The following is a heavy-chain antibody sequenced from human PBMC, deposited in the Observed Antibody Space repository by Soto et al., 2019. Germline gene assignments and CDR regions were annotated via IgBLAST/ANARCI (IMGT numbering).Heavy chain of an antibody. V-gene: IGHV3-9*01. CDR3: AKPPAGVDYYYYGTDV. J-gene: IGHJ6*02. CDR2: ISWNSGSI. D-gene: IGHD6-25*01. CDR1: GFTFDDYA. Sequence: EVQLVESGGGLVQPGRSLRLSCAASGFTFDDYAMHWVRQAPGKGLEWVSGISWNSGSIGYADSVKGRFTISRDNAKNALYLQMNSLRAEDTALYYCAKPPAGVDYYYYGTDVWGQGTTVTVSS.